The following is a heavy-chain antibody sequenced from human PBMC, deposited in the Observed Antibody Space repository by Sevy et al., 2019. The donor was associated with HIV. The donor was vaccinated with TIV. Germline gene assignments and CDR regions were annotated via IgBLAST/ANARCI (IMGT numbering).Heavy chain of an antibody. D-gene: IGHD3-10*01. V-gene: IGHV3-33*01. J-gene: IGHJ4*02. CDR3: ARDKSPLVSVTMVRGAVSYYFDY. Sequence: GGSLRLSCAASGFTFNTYGMHWVRQAPGKGLEWVAVIWYDGINKFYADSVKGRFTISRDNSKDTLYLEMNSVRAADTAVYYCARDKSPLVSVTMVRGAVSYYFDYWGQGTLVTVSS. CDR2: IWYDGINK. CDR1: GFTFNTYG.